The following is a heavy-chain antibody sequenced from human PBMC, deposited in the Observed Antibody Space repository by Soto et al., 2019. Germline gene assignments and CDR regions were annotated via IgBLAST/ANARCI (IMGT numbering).Heavy chain of an antibody. CDR3: TTDLPLSRFEP. J-gene: IGHJ5*02. Sequence: EVQLVESGGGLVKPGGSLRLSCEVSGLTFSNAWMSWVRQAPGKGLEWVGRIKSKTDGGTTDYAPAVKGRFIISRDDSKNTFYLQMHSLKIEDTAFYYCTTDLPLSRFEPWGQGTRVTVSS. CDR1: GLTFSNAW. V-gene: IGHV3-15*01. CDR2: IKSKTDGGTT.